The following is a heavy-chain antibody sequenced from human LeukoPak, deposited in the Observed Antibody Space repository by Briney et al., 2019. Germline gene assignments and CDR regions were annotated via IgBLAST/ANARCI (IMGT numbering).Heavy chain of an antibody. J-gene: IGHJ3*02. Sequence: GGSLRLSCAASAFTFSSYGMHWVRQAPGKGLEWVSVIYSGGSTYYADSVKGRFTISRDNSKNTLYLQMNSLRAEDTAVYYCARELRWGAFDIWGQGTMVTVSS. V-gene: IGHV3-66*01. CDR2: IYSGGST. D-gene: IGHD4-23*01. CDR3: ARELRWGAFDI. CDR1: AFTFSSYG.